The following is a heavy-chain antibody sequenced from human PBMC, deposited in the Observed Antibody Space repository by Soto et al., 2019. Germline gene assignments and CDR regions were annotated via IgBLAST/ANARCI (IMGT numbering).Heavy chain of an antibody. CDR3: AKATAGTTSSLVDY. CDR1: GFTFDDYA. Sequence: ESGGGLVQPGRSLRLSCAASGFTFDDYAMHWVRQAPGKGLEWVSGISWNSGSIGYADSVKGRFTISRDNAKNSLYLQMNSLRAEDTALYYCAKATAGTTSSLVDYWGQGTLVTVSS. CDR2: ISWNSGSI. J-gene: IGHJ4*02. D-gene: IGHD1-1*01. V-gene: IGHV3-9*01.